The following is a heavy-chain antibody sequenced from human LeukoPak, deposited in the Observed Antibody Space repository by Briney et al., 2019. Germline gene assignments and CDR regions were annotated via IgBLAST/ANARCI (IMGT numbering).Heavy chain of an antibody. CDR2: MNPNSGNT. CDR3: ARESGSYAANDY. V-gene: IGHV1-8*01. CDR1: GYTFTSYD. Sequence: ASVKVSCKASGYTFTSYDINWVRQATGQGLEWMGWMNPNSGNTGYAQKFQGGVTMTRNTSISTAYMELSSLRSEDTAVYYCARESGSYAANDYWGQGTLVTVSS. J-gene: IGHJ4*02. D-gene: IGHD1-26*01.